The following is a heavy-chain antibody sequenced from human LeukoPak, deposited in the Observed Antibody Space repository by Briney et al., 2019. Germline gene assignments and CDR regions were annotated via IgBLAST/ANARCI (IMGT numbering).Heavy chain of an antibody. CDR1: GFTFSDYY. V-gene: IGHV3-11*04. J-gene: IGHJ5*02. D-gene: IGHD3-10*01. CDR2: ISSSGSTI. Sequence: GSLRLSCAASGFTFSDYYMSWIRQAPGKGLEWVSYISSSGSTIYYADSVKGRFTISRDNSKNTLYLQMNSLRAEDTAVYYCTKEGLPSGSSWSAWFDPWGQGTLVTVSS. CDR3: TKEGLPSGSSWSAWFDP.